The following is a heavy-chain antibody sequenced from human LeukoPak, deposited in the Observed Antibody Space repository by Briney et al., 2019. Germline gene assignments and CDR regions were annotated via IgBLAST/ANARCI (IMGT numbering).Heavy chain of an antibody. CDR3: ARSVDTAMVRSGRAFDI. CDR1: GYSIGSGYD. D-gene: IGHD5-18*01. J-gene: IGHJ3*02. V-gene: IGHV4-38-2*02. Sequence: NPSETLSLTCSVSGYSIGSGYDWAWIRQPPGKGLEWIGEINHSGSTNYNPSLKSRVTISVDTSKNQFSLKLSSVTAADTAVYYCARSVDTAMVRSGRAFDIWGQGTMVTVSS. CDR2: INHSGST.